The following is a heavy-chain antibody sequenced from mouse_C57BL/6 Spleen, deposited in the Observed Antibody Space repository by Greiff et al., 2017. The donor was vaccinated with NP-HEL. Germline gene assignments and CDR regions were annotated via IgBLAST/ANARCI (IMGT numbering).Heavy chain of an antibody. D-gene: IGHD3-2*02. Sequence: EVQLQQSGPELVKPGASVKISCKASGYSFTDYYMNWVKQSNGKSLEWIGVINPNYGTTSYNQKFKGKATLTVDQSSSTAYMQLNSLTSEDSRVYYWARAGLAQATDYAMDYWGQGTSVTVSS. V-gene: IGHV1-39*01. J-gene: IGHJ4*01. CDR2: INPNYGTT. CDR1: GYSFTDYY. CDR3: ARAGLAQATDYAMDY.